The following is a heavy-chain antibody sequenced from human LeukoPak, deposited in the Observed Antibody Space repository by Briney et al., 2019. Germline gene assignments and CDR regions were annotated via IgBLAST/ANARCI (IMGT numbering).Heavy chain of an antibody. D-gene: IGHD5-24*01. CDR2: ISSRSSTI. CDR1: GFTFSSYS. V-gene: IGHV3-48*04. CDR3: AREDMATMGSDY. Sequence: GGSLRLSCAASGFTFSSYSMNWVRQAPGKGLEWVSYISSRSSTIYYADSVKGRFTIPRDNANNSLYLQMNSLRAEDTAVYYCAREDMATMGSDYWGQGTLVTVSS. J-gene: IGHJ4*02.